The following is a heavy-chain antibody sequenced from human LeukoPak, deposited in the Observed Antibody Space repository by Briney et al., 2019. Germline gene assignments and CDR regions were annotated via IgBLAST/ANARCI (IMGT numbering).Heavy chain of an antibody. D-gene: IGHD5-18*01. V-gene: IGHV1-18*01. CDR3: ARDSARGYSYGYNAFDI. CDR1: RYNFRYYG. J-gene: IGHJ3*02. Sequence: AAVPDSFQACRYNFRYYGIGGLRQARSRELDGMGCITAGNGNTNYAQKVQGRVTMTTDTSTSTAYMELRSLRSDDTAVYFCARDSARGYSYGYNAFDIWGQGTMVTVSS. CDR2: ITAGNGNT.